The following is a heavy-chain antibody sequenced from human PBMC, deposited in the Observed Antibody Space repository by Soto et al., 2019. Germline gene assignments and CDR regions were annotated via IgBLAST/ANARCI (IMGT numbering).Heavy chain of an antibody. Sequence: ASVKVSCKASGGTFSRYTITWVRQAPGQGLEWMGGITPMFGTPNYAQKFQGRVTITADESTSTAYMELSSLRSEDTAMYYCARDGTLYDSTAYYYLYWGQGTLVTVSS. CDR1: GGTFSRYT. V-gene: IGHV1-69*13. CDR2: ITPMFGTP. D-gene: IGHD3-22*01. CDR3: ARDGTLYDSTAYYYLY. J-gene: IGHJ4*02.